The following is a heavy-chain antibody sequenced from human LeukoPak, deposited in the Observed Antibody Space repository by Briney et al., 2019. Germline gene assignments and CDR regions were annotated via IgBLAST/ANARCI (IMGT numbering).Heavy chain of an antibody. D-gene: IGHD1-26*01. CDR3: TTDLEGGSYLGGYYFDY. V-gene: IGHV3-72*01. J-gene: IGHJ4*02. CDR2: SRNKANSYST. CDR1: GFTFSDHY. Sequence: GGSLRLSCAASGFTFSDHYMDWVRQAPGKGLEWVGRSRNKANSYSTTFGKSVKGRLTISRDDSKNTLYLQMNSLKTEDTAVYYCTTDLEGGSYLGGYYFDYWGQGTLVTVSS.